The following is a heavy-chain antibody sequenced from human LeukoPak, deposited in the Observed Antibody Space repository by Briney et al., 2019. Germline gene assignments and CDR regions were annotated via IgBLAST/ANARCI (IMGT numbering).Heavy chain of an antibody. Sequence: SETLSLTCAVYGGSFSGYYWSWIRQPPGKGLEWIGEINHSGSTNYNPSLKSRVTISVDTSKNQFSLKLSSVTAADTAAYYCARVYGAFDIWGQGTMVTVSS. D-gene: IGHD2-8*01. V-gene: IGHV4-34*01. CDR2: INHSGST. CDR1: GGSFSGYY. J-gene: IGHJ3*02. CDR3: ARVYGAFDI.